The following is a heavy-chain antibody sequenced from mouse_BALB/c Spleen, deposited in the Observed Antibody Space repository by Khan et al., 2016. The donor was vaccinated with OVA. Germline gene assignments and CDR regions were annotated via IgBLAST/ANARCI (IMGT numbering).Heavy chain of an antibody. Sequence: QIQLVQSGPELKKPGETVKISCKASGYTFKNYGMNWVKQAPGKGLKWMGWINTYSGAATYADDFKGRFAFSLETSASTAYLQINNLKNEDMATYFCARRDYYCGRYYVLDYWGQGTSVTVSS. D-gene: IGHD1-1*01. CDR3: ARRDYYCGRYYVLDY. CDR2: INTYSGAA. CDR1: GYTFKNYG. V-gene: IGHV9-1*02. J-gene: IGHJ4*01.